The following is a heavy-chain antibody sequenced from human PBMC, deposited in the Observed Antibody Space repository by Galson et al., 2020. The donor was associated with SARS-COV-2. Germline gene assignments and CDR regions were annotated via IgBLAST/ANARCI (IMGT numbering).Heavy chain of an antibody. CDR3: ARVGSYSSSWRPEFDY. CDR1: GGTFSSYA. CDR2: IIPIFGTA. D-gene: IGHD6-13*01. Sequence: SVKVSCKASGGTFSSYAISWVRQAPGQGLEWMGGIIPIFGTANYAQKFQGRVTITADESTSTAYMELSSLRSEDTAVYYCARVGSYSSSWRPEFDYLGQGTLVTVSS. V-gene: IGHV1-69*13. J-gene: IGHJ4*02.